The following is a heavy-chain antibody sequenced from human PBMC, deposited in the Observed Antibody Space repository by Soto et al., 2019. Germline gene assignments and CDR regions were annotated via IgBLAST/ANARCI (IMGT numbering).Heavy chain of an antibody. CDR1: GGSIGIDDYY. D-gene: IGHD1-26*01. V-gene: IGHV4-31*03. J-gene: IGHJ3*02. CDR2: ISDSGST. Sequence: QVQLQESGPGLVKPSQTLSLTCFVSGGSIGIDDYYWSWIRQHPGKGLEWIGYISDSGSTHYNPSLNNRVAISVDTSKNQFSLKLSSVTAADTAVYYCARGGGYGGNFEGTFDIWGQGTMVTVSS. CDR3: ARGGGYGGNFEGTFDI.